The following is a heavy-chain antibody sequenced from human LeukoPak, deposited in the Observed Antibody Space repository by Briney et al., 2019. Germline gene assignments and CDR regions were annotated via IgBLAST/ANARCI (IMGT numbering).Heavy chain of an antibody. CDR1: GYTFTSYG. Sequence: ASVKVSCKASGYTFTSYGISWVRQAPGQGLEWMGWISAYNGNANYAQKLQGRVTMTTDTSTSTAYMELRSLRSDDTAVYYCARDAIDYYGSGSYYSPPGYWGQGTLVTVSS. J-gene: IGHJ4*02. D-gene: IGHD3-10*01. CDR3: ARDAIDYYGSGSYYSPPGY. CDR2: ISAYNGNA. V-gene: IGHV1-18*01.